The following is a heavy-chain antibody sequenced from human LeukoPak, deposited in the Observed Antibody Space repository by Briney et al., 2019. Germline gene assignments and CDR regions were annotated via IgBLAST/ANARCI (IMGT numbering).Heavy chain of an antibody. D-gene: IGHD4-17*01. J-gene: IGHJ4*02. CDR2: ISSSSSYI. Sequence: GGSLRLSCAASGFTFSSYSMNWVRQAPGKGLEWVSSISSSSSYIYYADSVKGRFTIPRDNAKNSLYLQMNSLRAEDTAVYYCARDLYGDSTQGTFDYWGQGTLVTVSS. CDR3: ARDLYGDSTQGTFDY. CDR1: GFTFSSYS. V-gene: IGHV3-21*01.